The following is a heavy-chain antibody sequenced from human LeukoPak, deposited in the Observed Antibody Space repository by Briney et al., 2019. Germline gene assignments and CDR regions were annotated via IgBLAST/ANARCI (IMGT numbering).Heavy chain of an antibody. V-gene: IGHV3-7*01. CDR2: IKQDGSET. CDR1: GFTFSSYA. D-gene: IGHD3-10*02. J-gene: IGHJ6*04. Sequence: PGGSLRLSCAASGFTFSSYAMSWVRQAPGKGLEWVANIKQDGSETYYVDSVKGRFTISRDNAKNSLYLQMNSLRAEDTAVYYCAELGITMIGGVWGKGTTVTISS. CDR3: AELGITMIGGV.